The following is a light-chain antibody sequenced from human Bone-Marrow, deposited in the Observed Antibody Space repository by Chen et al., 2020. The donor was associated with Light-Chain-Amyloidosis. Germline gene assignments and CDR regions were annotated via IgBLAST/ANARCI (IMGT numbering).Light chain of an antibody. CDR3: QSADSSGTYEVI. V-gene: IGLV3-25*03. CDR2: RDT. Sequence: SSELTQPPSVSVSPGQTYRITCSGDDLPTKYAYWYHQKPGQAPVLVIHRDTERPSGISERFSGSSSGTTATLTISGVQAEDEADYHCQSADSSGTYEVIFGGGTKLTVL. CDR1: DLPTKY. J-gene: IGLJ2*01.